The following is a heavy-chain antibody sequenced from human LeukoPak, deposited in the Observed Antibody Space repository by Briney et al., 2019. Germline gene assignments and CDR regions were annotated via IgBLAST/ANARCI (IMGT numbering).Heavy chain of an antibody. V-gene: IGHV1-2*02. CDR3: ARGQYSGYDGYYFDY. CDR2: INPNSGGT. D-gene: IGHD5-12*01. J-gene: IGHJ4*02. Sequence: ASVKVSCKASGYTFTGYYMHWVRQAPGQGLEWMGWINPNSGGTNYAQKFQGRVTMTRDTSTSTAYMELSRLRSDDTAVYYCARGQYSGYDGYYFDYWGQGTLVTVSS. CDR1: GYTFTGYY.